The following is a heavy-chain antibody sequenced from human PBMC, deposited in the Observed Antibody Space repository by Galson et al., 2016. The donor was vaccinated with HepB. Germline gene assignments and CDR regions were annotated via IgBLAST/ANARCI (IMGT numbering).Heavy chain of an antibody. CDR2: IIPIFGTT. J-gene: IGHJ6*04. CDR1: GGTFSRYA. D-gene: IGHD2-2*01. Sequence: SVKVSCKASGGTFSRYAISWVRQAPGQGLEWMGGIIPIFGTTNYAQKFQGRVTITADESTSAAYMELSSLRSEDTAVYYCARPQSPYGSSTNCFYYGMDLWGKGTTVTVSS. V-gene: IGHV1-69*13. CDR3: ARPQSPYGSSTNCFYYGMDL.